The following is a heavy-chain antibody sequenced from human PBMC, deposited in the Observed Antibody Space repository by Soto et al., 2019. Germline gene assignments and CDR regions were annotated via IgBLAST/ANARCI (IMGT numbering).Heavy chain of an antibody. CDR2: PHYSGNT. Sequence: QLQLQESGPALVKPSETLSLTCTISGGSIDSSSNYWGWIRQPPGKGLGWIGSPHYSGNTDYNPSLKSRVTISVDTSKNQFSLRLTSVTAADTAVYYCARHRSRYGSKAALDNWGQGTLVTVSS. V-gene: IGHV4-39*01. CDR3: ARHRSRYGSKAALDN. J-gene: IGHJ4*02. CDR1: GGSIDSSSNY. D-gene: IGHD5-18*01.